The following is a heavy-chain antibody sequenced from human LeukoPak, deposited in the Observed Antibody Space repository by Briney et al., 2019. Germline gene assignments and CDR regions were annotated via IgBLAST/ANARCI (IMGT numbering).Heavy chain of an antibody. CDR1: GYTFTGYY. CDR3: ARGRFGEWDNWFDP. Sequence: ASVKVSCKASGYTFTGYYIHWVRQAPGQGLEWMAWINPDSGATNYAQKFQGRVSMTRDTSISTAYMALSRLTSDDTAVYFCARGRFGEWDNWFDPWGQGTLVTVSS. CDR2: INPDSGAT. V-gene: IGHV1-2*02. J-gene: IGHJ5*02. D-gene: IGHD3-10*01.